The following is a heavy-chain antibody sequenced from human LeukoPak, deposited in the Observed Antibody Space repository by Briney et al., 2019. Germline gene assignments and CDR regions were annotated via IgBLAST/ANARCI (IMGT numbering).Heavy chain of an antibody. D-gene: IGHD4-17*01. CDR1: GGSISSGSYQYY. Sequence: SETLSLTCTVSGGSISSGSYQYYWGWLRQPPRKGLEWIASVYETGSPYYNPSLMSRVTVSVDTSNNQFSLKMTSLTAADTAVYYCARVDYGDYLGWGQGTLVTVSS. CDR2: VYETGSP. V-gene: IGHV4-39*07. J-gene: IGHJ4*02. CDR3: ARVDYGDYLG.